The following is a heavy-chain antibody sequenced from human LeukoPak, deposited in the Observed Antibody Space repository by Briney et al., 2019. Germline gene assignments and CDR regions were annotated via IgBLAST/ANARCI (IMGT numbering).Heavy chain of an antibody. CDR3: ARLRWPRGGRSSFDY. Sequence: GGSLKISCKGSGYSFTSHWIGWVRQMPGKGLEWMGIVNPDDSDTIYSPSFQGQVTISADEPITTAYLQWSSLKASDTAMYYCARLRWPRGGRSSFDYRGQGALVTVSS. CDR2: VNPDDSDT. CDR1: GYSFTSHW. V-gene: IGHV5-51*01. J-gene: IGHJ4*02. D-gene: IGHD3-10*01.